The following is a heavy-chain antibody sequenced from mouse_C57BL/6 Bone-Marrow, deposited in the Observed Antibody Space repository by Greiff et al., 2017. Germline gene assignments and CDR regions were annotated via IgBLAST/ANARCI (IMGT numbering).Heavy chain of an antibody. V-gene: IGHV1-7*01. CDR3: ASEDYYGSSIYYYAMDY. D-gene: IGHD1-1*01. Sequence: VQLQESGAELAKPGASVKLSCKASGYTFTSYWMHWVKQRPGQGLAWIGYINPSSGYTKYNQKFKDKATLTANKSSSTAYMQLSSLTYEDSAVYYCASEDYYGSSIYYYAMDYWGQGTSVTVSS. CDR1: GYTFTSYW. J-gene: IGHJ4*01. CDR2: INPSSGYT.